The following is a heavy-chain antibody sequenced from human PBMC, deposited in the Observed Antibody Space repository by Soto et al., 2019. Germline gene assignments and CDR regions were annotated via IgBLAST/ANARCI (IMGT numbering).Heavy chain of an antibody. CDR3: ARDTGYSGYDLSFDY. J-gene: IGHJ4*02. CDR1: GFTFSSYA. CDR2: ISYDGSNK. Sequence: GGSLRLSCAASGFTFSSYAMHWVRQAPGKGLEWVAVISYDGSNKYYADSVKGRFTISRDNSKNTLYLQMNSLRAEDTAVYYCARDTGYSGYDLSFDYWGQGTLVTVSS. V-gene: IGHV3-30-3*01. D-gene: IGHD5-12*01.